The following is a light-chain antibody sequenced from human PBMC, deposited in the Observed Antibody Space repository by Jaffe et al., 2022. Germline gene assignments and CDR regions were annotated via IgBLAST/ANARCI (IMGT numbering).Light chain of an antibody. V-gene: IGLV2-14*03. CDR1: NSDVGGYDF. CDR2: YVS. CDR3: SSYTSSSTLWV. J-gene: IGLJ3*02. Sequence: QSALTQPASVSGSPGQSITISCTGTNSDVGGYDFISWYQQHPGKAPKLMIYYVSNRPSGVSDRFSGSKSGNTASLTISGLQAEDEADYYCSSYTSSSTLWVFGGGTKVTVL.